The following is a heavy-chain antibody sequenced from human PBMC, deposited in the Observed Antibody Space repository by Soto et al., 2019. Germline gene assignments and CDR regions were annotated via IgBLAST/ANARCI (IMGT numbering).Heavy chain of an antibody. CDR3: AKVKTQRDGFLDY. J-gene: IGHJ4*02. CDR1: GFTFSSYA. CDR2: ISGGGGTT. V-gene: IGHV3-23*01. Sequence: PGGSLRLSCAASGFTFSSYAMSWVRQAPGKGLEWVSSISGGGGTTYYADSVKGRFTISRDNSRNTLYLQMNSLTAEDTAVYHCAKVKTQRDGFLDYWGQGTL. D-gene: IGHD3-10*01.